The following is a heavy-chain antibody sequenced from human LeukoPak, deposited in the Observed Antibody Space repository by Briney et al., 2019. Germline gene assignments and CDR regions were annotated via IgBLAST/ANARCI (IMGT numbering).Heavy chain of an antibody. CDR2: IIAYNGDT. V-gene: IGHV1-18*01. D-gene: IGHD3-22*01. CDR1: GYTFTNYG. J-gene: IGHJ4*02. Sequence: ASVKVSCKASGYTFTNYGVTWVRQAPGQGLEWMGWIIAYNGDTKHAQKVQGRVTMTTDTSTSTVYMELRSLRSDDRAVNYCARGLPPRRNSHSSAYYSYYFDYWGQGSLVTVSS. CDR3: ARGLPPRRNSHSSAYYSYYFDY.